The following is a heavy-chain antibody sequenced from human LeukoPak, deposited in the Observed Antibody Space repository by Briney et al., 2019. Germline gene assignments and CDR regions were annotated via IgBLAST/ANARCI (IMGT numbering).Heavy chain of an antibody. CDR2: IYYSGST. CDR1: GGSISSGGYY. Sequence: SQTLSLTCTVSGGSISSGGYYWSWIRQHPGKGLEWIGYIYYSGSTYYNPSLKSRVTISVDTSKNQFSLKLSSVTAADTAVYYCARDHRQWGRYSGYDGPFDYWGQGTLVTVSS. CDR3: ARDHRQWGRYSGYDGPFDY. V-gene: IGHV4-31*03. D-gene: IGHD5-12*01. J-gene: IGHJ4*02.